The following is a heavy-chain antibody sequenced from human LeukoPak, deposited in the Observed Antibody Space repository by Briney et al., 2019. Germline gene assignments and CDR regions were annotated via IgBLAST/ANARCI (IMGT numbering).Heavy chain of an antibody. V-gene: IGHV4-59*01. CDR3: ARGDYYGSGSYVFDY. Sequence: SETLSLTCTVSGGSISSYYWSWLRQPPGKGLEWIGYIYYSGSTNYNPSLKSRVTISVDTSKNQFSLKLGSVTAADTAVYYCARGDYYGSGSYVFDYWGQGTLVTVSS. CDR2: IYYSGST. D-gene: IGHD3-10*01. CDR1: GGSISSYY. J-gene: IGHJ4*02.